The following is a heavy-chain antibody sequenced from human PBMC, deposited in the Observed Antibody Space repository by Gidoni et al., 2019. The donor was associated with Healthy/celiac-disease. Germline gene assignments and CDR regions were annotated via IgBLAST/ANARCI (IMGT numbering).Heavy chain of an antibody. CDR3: ARHPPLIVGATRNWFDP. J-gene: IGHJ5*02. D-gene: IGHD1-26*01. CDR1: GYSFPSSW. CDR2: IYPGDSDT. Sequence: EVQLVQSGAEVKKPGESLKISCKCSGYSFPSSWIGWVRQMPGKGLEWMGIIYPGDSDTRYSPSFQGQVTISADKSISTAYLQWSSLKASDTAMYYCARHPPLIVGATRNWFDPWGQGTLVTVSS. V-gene: IGHV5-51*01.